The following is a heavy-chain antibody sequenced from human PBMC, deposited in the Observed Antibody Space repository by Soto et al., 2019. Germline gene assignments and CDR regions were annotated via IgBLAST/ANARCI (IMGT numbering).Heavy chain of an antibody. Sequence: SETLSLTCTVSGGSISSSSYYWGWIRQPPGKGLEWIGSIYYSGSTYYNPSLKSRVTISEDTSKNQFSLKLSSVTAADTAVYYCASLARGIAAAGTYYYYMDVWGKGTTVTVSS. CDR2: IYYSGST. D-gene: IGHD6-13*01. CDR1: GGSISSSSYY. V-gene: IGHV4-39*01. CDR3: ASLARGIAAAGTYYYYMDV. J-gene: IGHJ6*03.